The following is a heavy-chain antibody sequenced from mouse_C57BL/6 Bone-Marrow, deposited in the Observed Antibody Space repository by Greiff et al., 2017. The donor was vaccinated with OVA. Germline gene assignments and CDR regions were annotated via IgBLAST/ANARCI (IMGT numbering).Heavy chain of an antibody. CDR3: ARARGHYYYAMDY. J-gene: IGHJ4*01. V-gene: IGHV1-52*01. CDR2: IDPSDSET. Sequence: QVQLQQPGAELVRPGSSVKLSCKASGYTFTSYWMHWVKQRPIQGLEWIGNIDPSDSETHYNQKFKDKATLTVDKSSSTAYMQLSSLTSEDSAVYYCARARGHYYYAMDYWGQGTSVTVSS. D-gene: IGHD3-3*01. CDR1: GYTFTSYW.